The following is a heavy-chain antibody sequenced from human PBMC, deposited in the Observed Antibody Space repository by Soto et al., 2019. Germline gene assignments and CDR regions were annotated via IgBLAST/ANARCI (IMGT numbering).Heavy chain of an antibody. CDR1: GFTFSTYA. CDR2: VSASGLNT. V-gene: IGHV3-23*01. D-gene: IGHD3-22*01. J-gene: IGHJ4*02. CDR3: AREWAYYYDSSGYCPDY. Sequence: RGSLRLCCAASGFTFSTYAMAWVRQAPGKGLEWVSGVSASGLNTDYADPVKGRFYISRDNSKNTLYLQMNSLRAEDTAVYYCAREWAYYYDSSGYCPDYWGQGTLVTVSS.